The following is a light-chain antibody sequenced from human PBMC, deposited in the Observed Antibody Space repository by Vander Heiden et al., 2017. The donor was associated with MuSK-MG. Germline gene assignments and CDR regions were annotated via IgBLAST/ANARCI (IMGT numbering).Light chain of an antibody. CDR1: QSLLHRSVYNF. V-gene: IGKV2-28*01. Sequence: EIMMTQSPVEMPATPGEPASISCTSSQSLLHRSVYNFLDWYLQKPGQSPQVVIYLGSNRASGVPDRFSGSGSGTDFTLNISRLEAEDAGVYYCKHALNSPITFGRGTRL. CDR2: LGS. CDR3: KHALNSPIT. J-gene: IGKJ5*01.